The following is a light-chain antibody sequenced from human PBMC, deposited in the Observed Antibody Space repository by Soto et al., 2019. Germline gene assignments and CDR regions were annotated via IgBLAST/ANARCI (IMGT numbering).Light chain of an antibody. J-gene: IGKJ4*01. CDR3: QQRSSRLPT. CDR2: SAS. Sequence: EVVLTQSPGTLSLSPGERVTLSCRASQSVASSYLAWYQQKPGRAPRLLFYSASSRATGIPDRFSGSGSGTDFTLTISRLEPEDFAVYYCQQRSSRLPTFGGGTKVESK. V-gene: IGKV3D-20*02. CDR1: QSVASSY.